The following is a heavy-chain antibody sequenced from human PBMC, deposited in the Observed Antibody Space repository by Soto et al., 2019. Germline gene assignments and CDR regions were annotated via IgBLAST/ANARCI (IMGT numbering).Heavy chain of an antibody. CDR1: GGTFSSYA. J-gene: IGHJ3*02. V-gene: IGHV1-69*01. D-gene: IGHD6-25*01. CDR3: VRFHSGLGAFDI. CDR2: IIPIFGTA. Sequence: QVQLVQSGAEVKKPGSSVKVSCKASGGTFSSYAISWVRQAPGQGLEWMGGIIPIFGTANYAQKFQGRVTITADEATSTAYMERSSLRSEDTAVYYCVRFHSGLGAFDIWGQGTMVTVSS.